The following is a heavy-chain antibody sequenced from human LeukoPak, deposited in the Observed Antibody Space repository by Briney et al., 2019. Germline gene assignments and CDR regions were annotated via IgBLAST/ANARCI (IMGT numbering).Heavy chain of an antibody. CDR2: IYHSGST. V-gene: IGHV4-4*02. J-gene: IGHJ4*02. Sequence: PSETLSLTCAVSGDSISSSNWWSWVRQPPGKGLEWIGEIYHSGSTNYNPSLKSRVTISVDKSKNQVSLGLSSVTAADTDLYFCAREHIYGSGSYYIDYWGQGTLVTVSS. D-gene: IGHD3-10*01. CDR3: AREHIYGSGSYYIDY. CDR1: GDSISSSNW.